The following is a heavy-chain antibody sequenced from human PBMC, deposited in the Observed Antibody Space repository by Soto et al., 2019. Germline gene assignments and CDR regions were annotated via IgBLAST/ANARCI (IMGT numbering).Heavy chain of an antibody. V-gene: IGHV3-23*01. CDR1: GFTFSSYA. Sequence: EVQLLESGGGLVQPGGSLRLSCAASGFTFSSYAMSWVRQAPGKGLEWVSAISGSGGSTYYADSVKGRFTISRDNSKNTLYLQMNSLRAEDTAVYYCARSHFLSYYYYGMDVWGQGTTVTVSS. CDR3: ARSHFLSYYYYGMDV. CDR2: ISGSGGST. J-gene: IGHJ6*02.